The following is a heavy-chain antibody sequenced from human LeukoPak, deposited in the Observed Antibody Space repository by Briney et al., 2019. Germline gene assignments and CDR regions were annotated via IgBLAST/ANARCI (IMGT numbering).Heavy chain of an antibody. Sequence: GESLKISCKGSGYRFTSDWIGWVRQMPGKGLEWMGIIYPGDSDTRYSPSFQGQVTISADKSVNTAYLQWSSLKASDTAMYYCARLSGRVVCSAGSCYINSWGQGTLVTVSS. D-gene: IGHD2-15*01. CDR2: IYPGDSDT. CDR3: ARLSGRVVCSAGSCYINS. V-gene: IGHV5-51*01. CDR1: GYRFTSDW. J-gene: IGHJ4*02.